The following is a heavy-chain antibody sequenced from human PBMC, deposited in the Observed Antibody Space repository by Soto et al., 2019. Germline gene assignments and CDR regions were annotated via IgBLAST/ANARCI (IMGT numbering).Heavy chain of an antibody. CDR2: INPDGSEK. CDR3: ARAYSNSPLFEDYFDY. Sequence: GGSLRLSCAGSGFTFSRYWMTWVRQGPGKGLEWAANINPDGSEKFFADSVKGRFTISRDNAKNSLYLQMNSLRAEDTAVYFCARAYSNSPLFEDYFDYWGQGAMVTVSS. CDR1: GFTFSRYW. J-gene: IGHJ4*01. D-gene: IGHD6-13*01. V-gene: IGHV3-7*04.